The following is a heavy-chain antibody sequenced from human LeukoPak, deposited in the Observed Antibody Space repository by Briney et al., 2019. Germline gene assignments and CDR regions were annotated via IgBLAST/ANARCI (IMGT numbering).Heavy chain of an antibody. CDR1: GYTFTDYY. CDR2: INPNRGGT. D-gene: IGHD6-13*01. J-gene: IGHJ6*02. Sequence: ASMKVSCKASGYTFTDYYMHWVRQAPGQGLEWMGWINPNRGGTNYAQKSEGRVTMATDTSISTAYMEVSRLRSDDTAVYYCARVRIGQQLDKYYYYAMDVWGQGTTVTVSS. V-gene: IGHV1-2*02. CDR3: ARVRIGQQLDKYYYYAMDV.